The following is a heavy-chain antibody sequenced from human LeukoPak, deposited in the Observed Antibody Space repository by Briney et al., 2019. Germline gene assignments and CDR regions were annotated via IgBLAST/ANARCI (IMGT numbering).Heavy chain of an antibody. D-gene: IGHD2-2*01. CDR3: ARGYCSSTSCSRRRYYYGMDV. V-gene: IGHV1-69*13. CDR2: IIPIFGTA. Sequence: GASVKVSCKAPGGTFSSYAISWVRQAPGQGLEWMGGIIPIFGTANYAQKFQGRVTITADESTSTAYMELSSLRSEDTAVYYCARGYCSSTSCSRRRYYYGMDVWGQGTTVTVSS. J-gene: IGHJ6*02. CDR1: GGTFSSYA.